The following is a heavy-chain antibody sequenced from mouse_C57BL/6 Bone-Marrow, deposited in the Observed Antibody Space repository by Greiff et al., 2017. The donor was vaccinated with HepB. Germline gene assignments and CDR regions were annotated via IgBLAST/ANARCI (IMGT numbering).Heavy chain of an antibody. Sequence: EVQRVESGGGLVKPGGSLKLSCAASGFTFSSYGMSWVRQTPDKRLEWVATISSGGSYTYYPDSVKGRFTISRDNAKNTLYLQMSSLKSEDTAMYYCARLGGYYHYWGQGTTLTVSS. CDR3: ARLGGYYHY. CDR2: ISSGGSYT. CDR1: GFTFSSYG. J-gene: IGHJ2*01. D-gene: IGHD2-3*01. V-gene: IGHV5-6*01.